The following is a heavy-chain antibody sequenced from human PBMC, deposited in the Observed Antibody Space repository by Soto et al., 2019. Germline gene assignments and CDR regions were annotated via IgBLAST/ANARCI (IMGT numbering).Heavy chain of an antibody. D-gene: IGHD7-27*01. CDR2: IYYSGST. J-gene: IGHJ6*03. V-gene: IGHV4-59*08. CDR1: GGSISSYY. CDR3: ARHSKLGTSPPLIYYYYYYKDV. Sequence: KTSETLFLTCTVSGGSISSYYWSWIRQPPGKGLEWIGYIYYSGSTNYNPSLKCRVTISVDTSKNQFSLKLSSVTAADTAVYYCARHSKLGTSPPLIYYYYYYKDVSGKGTTVTVSS.